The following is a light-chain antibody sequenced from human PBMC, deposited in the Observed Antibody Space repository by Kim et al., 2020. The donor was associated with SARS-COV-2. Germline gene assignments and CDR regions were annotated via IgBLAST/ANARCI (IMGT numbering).Light chain of an antibody. V-gene: IGKV1-9*01. Sequence: ASVGDRVTITCRASQGISSFLAWYQQKLGQAPKVLIYAASALQSGVPSRFSGSGSGTDFTLTISSLQPEDVATYYCQRHNSFPITFGQGTQLEIK. CDR3: QRHNSFPIT. CDR1: QGISSF. CDR2: AAS. J-gene: IGKJ5*01.